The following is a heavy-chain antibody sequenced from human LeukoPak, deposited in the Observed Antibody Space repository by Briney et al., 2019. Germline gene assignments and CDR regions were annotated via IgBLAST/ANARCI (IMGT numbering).Heavy chain of an antibody. V-gene: IGHV3-74*01. D-gene: IGHD6-13*01. CDR1: GFTFSSYW. CDR2: INSDGSST. CDR3: ARDISSSWLQHIYYYYYGMDV. Sequence: GGSLRLSCAASGFTFSSYWMHWVRQAPGKGLVWVSRINSDGSSTSYADSVKGRFTISRDNAKNTLYLQMNSLRAEDTAVYYCARDISSSWLQHIYYYYYGMDVWGQGTTVTVSS. J-gene: IGHJ6*02.